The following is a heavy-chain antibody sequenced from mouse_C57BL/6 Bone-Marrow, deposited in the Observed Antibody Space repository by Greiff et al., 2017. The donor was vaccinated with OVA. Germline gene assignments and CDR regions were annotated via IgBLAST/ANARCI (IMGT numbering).Heavy chain of an antibody. CDR1: GFSFNTYA. Sequence: EVQLVESGGGLVQPKGSLKLSCAASGFSFNTYAMNWVRQAPGKGLEWVARIRSKSNNYATYYADSVKDRFTISRDDSESMLYLQMNNLKTEDTAMYYCVTYGNLYAMDYWGQGTSVTVSS. J-gene: IGHJ4*01. CDR2: IRSKSNNYAT. CDR3: VTYGNLYAMDY. D-gene: IGHD2-1*01. V-gene: IGHV10-1*01.